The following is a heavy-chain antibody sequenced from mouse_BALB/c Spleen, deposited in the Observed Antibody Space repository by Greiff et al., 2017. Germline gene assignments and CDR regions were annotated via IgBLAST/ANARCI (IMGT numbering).Heavy chain of an antibody. Sequence: EVQGVESGGGLVQPGGSRKLSCAASGFTFSSFGMHWVRQAPEKGLEWVAYISSGSSTIYYADTVKGRFTISRDNPKNTLFLQMTSLRSEDTAMYYCARSDRIGLYYFDYWGQGTTLTVSS. J-gene: IGHJ2*01. D-gene: IGHD2-14*01. V-gene: IGHV5-17*02. CDR1: GFTFSSFG. CDR2: ISSGSSTI. CDR3: ARSDRIGLYYFDY.